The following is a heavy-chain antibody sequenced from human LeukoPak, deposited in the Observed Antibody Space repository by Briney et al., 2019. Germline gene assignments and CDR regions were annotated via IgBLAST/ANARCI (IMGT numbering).Heavy chain of an antibody. V-gene: IGHV4-31*03. Sequence: SQTLSLTCTVSGGSISSGGYYWSWIRQHPGKGLEWIGYIYYSGSTYYNPSLKSRVTISVDTSKNQFSLKLSSVTAADTAVYYCARVTRGSYYYGMDVWGQGTTVTVSS. CDR1: GGSISSGGYY. CDR2: IYYSGST. D-gene: IGHD1-26*01. J-gene: IGHJ6*02. CDR3: ARVTRGSYYYGMDV.